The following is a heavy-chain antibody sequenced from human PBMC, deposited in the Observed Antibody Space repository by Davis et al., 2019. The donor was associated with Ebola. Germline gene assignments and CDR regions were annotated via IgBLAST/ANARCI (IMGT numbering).Heavy chain of an antibody. CDR3: ARPGGYPYSGSYYVGWGYFDY. CDR2: IIPIFGTA. CDR1: GGTFSSYA. D-gene: IGHD1-26*01. V-gene: IGHV1-69*13. J-gene: IGHJ4*02. Sequence: SLKHSCKASGGTFSSYAISWVRQAPGQGLEWMGGIIPIFGTANYTQKFQGRVTLTADESTSTAYMELSSLRSEDTAVYYCARPGGYPYSGSYYVGWGYFDYWGQGTLVTVSS.